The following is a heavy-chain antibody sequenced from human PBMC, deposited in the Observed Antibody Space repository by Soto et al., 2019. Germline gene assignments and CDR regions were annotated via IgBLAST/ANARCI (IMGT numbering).Heavy chain of an antibody. D-gene: IGHD2-15*01. J-gene: IGHJ4*02. CDR1: GYSFTSLD. CDR3: ARGPAGGLRGGVSY. V-gene: IGHV1-18*01. Sequence: GASEKVSCKASGYSFTSLDINWVRQTAGQGLEWMGWISAYNGDTNYAQKFQGRVIMTTDTSTTTAYMELRSLRSDDTAVYYCARGPAGGLRGGVSYWGQGTLVTVSS. CDR2: ISAYNGDT.